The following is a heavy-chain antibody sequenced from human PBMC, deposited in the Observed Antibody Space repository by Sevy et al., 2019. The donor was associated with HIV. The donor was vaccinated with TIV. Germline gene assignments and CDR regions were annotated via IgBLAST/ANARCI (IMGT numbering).Heavy chain of an antibody. D-gene: IGHD1-26*01. CDR2: IYYSGST. CDR1: GGSISSYY. Sequence: SETLSLTCTVSGGSISSYYWSWIRQPPGKGLEWIGYIYYSGSTNYNPSLKSRVTMSVDTSKNQFSLKLRSVTAADTAVYYCARDSGSPRFDPWGQGTLVTVSS. CDR3: ARDSGSPRFDP. V-gene: IGHV4-59*01. J-gene: IGHJ5*02.